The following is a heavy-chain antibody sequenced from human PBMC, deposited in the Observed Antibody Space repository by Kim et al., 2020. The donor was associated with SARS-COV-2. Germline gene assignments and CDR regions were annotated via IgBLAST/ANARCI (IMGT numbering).Heavy chain of an antibody. CDR1: GYSFTDYA. J-gene: IGHJ5*02. CDR3: VRGRRGNSGWGEA. V-gene: IGHV7-4-1*02. D-gene: IGHD6-19*01. CDR2: INTLNGNP. Sequence: ASVKVSCKASGYSFTDYAVNWVRQAPGQGLEWMGWINTLNGNPTYAQGFRGLFAFSLDTSVTTAYLQINGLKAEDTALYYCVRGRRGNSGWGEAWGQGTLVTVSS.